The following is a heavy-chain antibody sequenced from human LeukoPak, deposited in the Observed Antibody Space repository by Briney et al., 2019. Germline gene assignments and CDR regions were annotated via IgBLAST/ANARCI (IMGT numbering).Heavy chain of an antibody. V-gene: IGHV4-34*01. CDR1: GGSFSGYY. CDR2: INHSGST. D-gene: IGHD3-3*01. Sequence: SETLSLTCAVYGGSFSGYYRSWIRQPPGKGLEWIGEINHSGSTNYNPSLKSRVTISVDTSKNQFSLKLSSVTAADTAVYYCARRSPVLRFFNTWGQGTLVTVSS. J-gene: IGHJ5*02. CDR3: ARRSPVLRFFNT.